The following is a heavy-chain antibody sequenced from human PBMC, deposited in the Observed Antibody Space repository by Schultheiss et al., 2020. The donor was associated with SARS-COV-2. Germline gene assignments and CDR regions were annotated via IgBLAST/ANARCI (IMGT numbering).Heavy chain of an antibody. Sequence: SETLSLTCTVSGGSVSSGSYYWSWIRQPPGKGLEWIGSIYYSGSTYYNPSLKSRVTISVDTSKNQFSLELRSVTAADTGFYYCARGRRLSITMVRGPVDYWGQGTLVTVSS. V-gene: IGHV4-39*01. D-gene: IGHD3-10*01. CDR3: ARGRRLSITMVRGPVDY. J-gene: IGHJ4*02. CDR2: IYYSGST. CDR1: GGSVSSGSYY.